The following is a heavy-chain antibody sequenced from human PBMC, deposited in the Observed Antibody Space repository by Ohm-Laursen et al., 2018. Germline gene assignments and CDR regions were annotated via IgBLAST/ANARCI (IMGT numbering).Heavy chain of an antibody. V-gene: IGHV4-59*08. Sequence: SDTLSLTCIVSGGSISSYYWSWIRQPPGKGLEWIGYIYYSGSTNYNPSLKSRVTISVDTSKNQFSLKLSSVTAADTAVYYCARTRGDDAFDIWGQGTMVTVSS. D-gene: IGHD3-10*01. CDR3: ARTRGDDAFDI. J-gene: IGHJ3*02. CDR1: GGSISSYY. CDR2: IYYSGST.